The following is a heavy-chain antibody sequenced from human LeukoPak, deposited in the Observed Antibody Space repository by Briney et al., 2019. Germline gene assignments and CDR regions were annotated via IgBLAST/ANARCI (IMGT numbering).Heavy chain of an antibody. J-gene: IGHJ4*02. D-gene: IGHD6-13*01. Sequence: GGSLRLSCAASGFTFSTYGMHWVRQAPGKGLEWVAVISYDGNNKYYADSVKGRFTTSRDDSKNTLYLQMNSLRAEDTAVYYCAKDGYSSSWFPYFDYWGQGTLVTVSS. CDR1: GFTFSTYG. CDR2: ISYDGNNK. V-gene: IGHV3-30*18. CDR3: AKDGYSSSWFPYFDY.